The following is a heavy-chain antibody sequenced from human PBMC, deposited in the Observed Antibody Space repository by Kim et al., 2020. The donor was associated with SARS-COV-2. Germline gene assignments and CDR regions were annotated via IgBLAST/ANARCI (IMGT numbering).Heavy chain of an antibody. D-gene: IGHD3-10*01. J-gene: IGHJ6*02. Sequence: GGSLRLSCAASGFTFSSYAMSWVRQAPGKGLEWVSAISGSGGSTYYADSVKGRFTISRDNSKNTLYLQMNSLRAEDTAVYYCAKVPYGSGSYYPYYYYGIYVWGQWTTVTVSS. CDR3: AKVPYGSGSYYPYYYYGIYV. CDR2: ISGSGGST. CDR1: GFTFSSYA. V-gene: IGHV3-23*01.